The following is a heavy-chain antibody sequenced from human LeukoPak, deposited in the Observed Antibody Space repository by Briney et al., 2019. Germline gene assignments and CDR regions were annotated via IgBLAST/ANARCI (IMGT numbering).Heavy chain of an antibody. CDR2: INGDMRST. D-gene: IGHD1-14*01. CDR3: AKDRGAPDFYYYYYGMDV. CDR1: GFTFKNYW. Sequence: PGGSLRLSCEASGFTFKNYWMHWVRQVPGKGLEWVSGINGDMRSTNYADSVKGRFTSTRDNARSTLFLQMNSLGTEDTAVYYCAKDRGAPDFYYYYYGMDVWGQGTTVTVSS. V-gene: IGHV3-74*01. J-gene: IGHJ6*02.